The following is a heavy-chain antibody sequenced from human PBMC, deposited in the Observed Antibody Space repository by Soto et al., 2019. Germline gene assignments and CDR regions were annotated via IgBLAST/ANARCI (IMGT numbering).Heavy chain of an antibody. CDR1: GGSISSGGYY. CDR3: ASDRSSGWDQGYGMDV. V-gene: IGHV4-61*08. J-gene: IGHJ6*02. D-gene: IGHD6-19*01. Sequence: ASETLSLTCTVSGGSISSGGYYWSWIRQHPGKGLEWIGYIYYSGSTSYNPSLKSRVTISVDTSKNQFSLKLRSVTAADTAVYYCASDRSSGWDQGYGMDVWGQGTTVTVSS. CDR2: IYYSGST.